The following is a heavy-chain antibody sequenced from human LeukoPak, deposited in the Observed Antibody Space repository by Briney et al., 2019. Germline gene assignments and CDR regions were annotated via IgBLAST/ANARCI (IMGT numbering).Heavy chain of an antibody. CDR1: GSTVTSSY. CDR2: IYPTGAT. D-gene: IGHD2/OR15-2a*01. J-gene: IGHJ4*02. V-gene: IGHV3-53*01. Sequence: PGGSLRLSCAASGSTVTSSYMTWVRQTPGKGLEWVSVIYPTGATYYADSVKGRFTISRDNSKNTVSLQMNSLRADDTALYYCARRILGPIDDWGQGTLVTVSS. CDR3: ARRILGPIDD.